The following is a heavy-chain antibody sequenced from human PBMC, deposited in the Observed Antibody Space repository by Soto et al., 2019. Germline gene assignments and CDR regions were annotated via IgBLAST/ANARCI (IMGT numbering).Heavy chain of an antibody. Sequence: PSETLSLTCAVYGGSFSGYYWSWIRQPPGKGLEWIGEINHSGSTNYNPSLKSRVTISVDTSKNQFSLKLSSVTAADTAVYYCASDHSYYYYGMDVWGQGTTVTVSS. CDR2: INHSGST. CDR1: GGSFSGYY. CDR3: ASDHSYYYYGMDV. V-gene: IGHV4-34*01. J-gene: IGHJ6*02.